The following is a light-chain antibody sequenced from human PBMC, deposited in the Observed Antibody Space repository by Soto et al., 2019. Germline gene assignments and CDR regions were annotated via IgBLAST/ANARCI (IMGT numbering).Light chain of an antibody. Sequence: EIVLTQSPGTLSLSPGERATLSCRASQSVPRSYLAWYQQKPGQTPRLLIYSASTRATGIPARFRGSGSGTEFTLTISSLQSEDFAVYYCKQHHDWRPFTFGQGTRLEIK. CDR3: KQHHDWRPFT. CDR2: SAS. V-gene: IGKV3-15*01. CDR1: QSVPRSY. J-gene: IGKJ5*01.